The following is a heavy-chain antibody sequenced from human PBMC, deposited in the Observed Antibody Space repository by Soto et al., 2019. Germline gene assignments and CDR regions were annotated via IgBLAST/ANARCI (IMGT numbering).Heavy chain of an antibody. V-gene: IGHV3-9*02. CDR2: IILNSGHM. J-gene: IGHJ6*02. CDR3: GRDTSPGGLEV. CDR1: GFTSDDYG. Sequence: PGGSLRLSCVASGFTSDDYGMHWVRQVPGKGLEWVSGIILNSGHMGYADSVKGRFIISRDKGKNSLYLQMNNLRGEDTAVYYCGRDTSPGGLEVWGQGPRATVPS. D-gene: IGHD6-6*01.